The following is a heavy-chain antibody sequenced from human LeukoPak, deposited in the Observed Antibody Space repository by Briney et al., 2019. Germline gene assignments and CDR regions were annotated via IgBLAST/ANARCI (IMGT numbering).Heavy chain of an antibody. D-gene: IGHD3-16*02. CDR1: GASISSYF. V-gene: IGHV4-59*12. CDR2: TYYSGST. Sequence: PSETLSLTCTVSGASISSYFWTWIRQPPGKGREWIAYTYYSGSTTYNPSLKSRVTISVDTSKTQFSLKLSSVTAADTAVYYCARGPKYGYVWGSYRYRAFDIWGQGTMVTVSS. CDR3: ARGPKYGYVWGSYRYRAFDI. J-gene: IGHJ3*02.